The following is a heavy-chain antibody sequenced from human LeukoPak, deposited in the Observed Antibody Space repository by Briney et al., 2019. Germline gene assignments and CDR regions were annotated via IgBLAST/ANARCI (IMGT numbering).Heavy chain of an antibody. CDR1: GFTFSDHY. D-gene: IGHD6-13*01. CDR3: ATDPSQIGIAADY. J-gene: IGHJ4*02. V-gene: IGHV3-72*01. CDR2: SKNKANNYIT. Sequence: GGSLRLSCAASGFTFSDHYIDWVRQAPGKGLEWVGRSKNKANNYITQYAAFVQGRFTISRDNSKNSLYLQINSLKTEDTAVYYCATDPSQIGIAADYWGQGTLVTVSS.